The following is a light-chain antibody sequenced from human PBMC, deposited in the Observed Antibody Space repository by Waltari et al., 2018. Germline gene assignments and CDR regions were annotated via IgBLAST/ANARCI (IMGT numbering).Light chain of an antibody. CDR3: LLYYGGAQV. V-gene: IGLV7-43*01. CDR1: TGAVTSGFY. J-gene: IGLJ3*02. CDR2: STN. Sequence: QTVVTQEPSLTVSPGGTVTLTCASSTGAVTSGFYPSWFQQKPGQPPRALIYSTNNKHPCTPARFSGSLLGGKAALTLSGVQVEDEAEYYCLLYYGGAQVFGGGTKLTVL.